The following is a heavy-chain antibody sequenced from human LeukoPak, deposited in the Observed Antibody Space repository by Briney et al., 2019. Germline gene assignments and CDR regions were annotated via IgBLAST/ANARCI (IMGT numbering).Heavy chain of an antibody. V-gene: IGHV3-23*01. CDR2: ISGSGGST. CDR3: AKGSNSWGSSWFDP. CDR1: GFTFSSYA. Sequence: GGSLRLSCAASGFTFSSYAMSWVRQAPGKGLEWVSGISGSGGSTYYADSVKGRFTISRVNSKNTLYLQMNSLRAEDTAVYYCAKGSNSWGSSWFDPWGQGTLVTVSS. D-gene: IGHD6-6*01. J-gene: IGHJ5*02.